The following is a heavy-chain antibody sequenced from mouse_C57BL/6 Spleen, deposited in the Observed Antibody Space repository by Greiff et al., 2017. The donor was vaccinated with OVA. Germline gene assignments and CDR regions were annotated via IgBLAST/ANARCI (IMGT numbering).Heavy chain of an antibody. Sequence: QVTLKVSGPGILQPSQTLSLTCSFSGFSLSTSNMGIGWIRPPSGKGLGWLAHLWWNDDKYYHPSLKSRLTISKNTTNNQVLLKLTRVDTADTATYYCAQIDGNPWYFDVWGTGTTVTVSS. V-gene: IGHV8-5*01. J-gene: IGHJ1*03. CDR3: AQIDGNPWYFDV. CDR2: LWWNDDK. CDR1: GFSLSTSNMG. D-gene: IGHD2-1*01.